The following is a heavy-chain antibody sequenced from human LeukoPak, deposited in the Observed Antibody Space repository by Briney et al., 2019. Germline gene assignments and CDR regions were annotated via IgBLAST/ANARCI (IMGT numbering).Heavy chain of an antibody. CDR3: ARDKEFSSGWYFDN. D-gene: IGHD6-19*01. CDR1: GFTFSSYD. CDR2: ISSSGSGSTK. Sequence: QSGGSLRLSCAASGFTFSSYDMNWVRQAPGKGLEWVSYISSSGSGSTKFYADSVKGRFTISRDNAENSLYLQMNSLRVEDTAVYYCARDKEFSSGWYFDNWGQGTLVTVSS. J-gene: IGHJ4*02. V-gene: IGHV3-48*03.